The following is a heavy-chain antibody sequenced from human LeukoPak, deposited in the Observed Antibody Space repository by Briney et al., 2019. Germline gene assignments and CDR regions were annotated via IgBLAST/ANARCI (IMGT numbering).Heavy chain of an antibody. D-gene: IGHD1-14*01. Sequence: GWALRLCCAASGFSFSSYTMNWVRQAPGKGLEWVSYISSSSSTIYYADSVKGRFTISRDNAKNSLYLQMNSLRAEDTAVYYCARNRFQDYWGQGTLVTVSS. V-gene: IGHV3-48*04. J-gene: IGHJ4*02. CDR2: ISSSSSTI. CDR1: GFSFSSYT. CDR3: ARNRFQDY.